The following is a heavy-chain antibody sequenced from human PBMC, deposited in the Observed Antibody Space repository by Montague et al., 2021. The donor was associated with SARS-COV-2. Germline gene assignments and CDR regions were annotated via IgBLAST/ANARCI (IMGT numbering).Heavy chain of an antibody. CDR3: ARSYYYYYYYMDV. V-gene: IGHV3-48*03. CDR2: ISSSGSTI. Sequence: SLRLSCAASGFTLSSYEMNWVRQAPGKGLEWVSYISSSGSTIYYADSVKGRFTISRDNAKNSLYLQMNSLRAEDTAVYYCARSYYYYYYYMDVWGKGTTVTVS. J-gene: IGHJ6*03. CDR1: GFTLSSYE. D-gene: IGHD1-26*01.